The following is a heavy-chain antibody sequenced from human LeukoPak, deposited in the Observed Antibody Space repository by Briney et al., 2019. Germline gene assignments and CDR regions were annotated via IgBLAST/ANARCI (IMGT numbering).Heavy chain of an antibody. Sequence: GGFLRLSCAASGFTLTKHAMSWVRQAPGKGLEWVSSINPSSGNTYYADSVKGRFTISGDYSKNTLYLQMNSLRAEDTAVYYCAKEHMAAAVYYFDYWGQGTLVTVSS. J-gene: IGHJ4*02. V-gene: IGHV3-23*01. CDR1: GFTLTKHA. CDR2: INPSSGNT. CDR3: AKEHMAAAVYYFDY. D-gene: IGHD2-15*01.